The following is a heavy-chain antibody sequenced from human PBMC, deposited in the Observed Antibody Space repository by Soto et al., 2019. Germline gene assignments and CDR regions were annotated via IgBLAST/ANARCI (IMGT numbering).Heavy chain of an antibody. J-gene: IGHJ5*02. CDR3: ARGDNWFDP. CDR2: MNPNSGNT. Sequence: ASVKVSCKASGYTFTSYDINWVRQATGQGLEWMGWMNPNSGNTSYAQKFQGRVTITTDTSTSTAYMELSSLRSEDTAVYYCARGDNWFDPWGQGTLVTVSS. CDR1: GYTFTSYD. V-gene: IGHV1-8*01.